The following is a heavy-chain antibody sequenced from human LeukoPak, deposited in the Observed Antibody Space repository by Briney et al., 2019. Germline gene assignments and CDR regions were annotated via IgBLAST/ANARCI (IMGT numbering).Heavy chain of an antibody. CDR2: INSSGST. V-gene: IGHV3-66*04. D-gene: IGHD3-3*01. CDR1: GFTFSNYG. CDR3: ARLSYFEFWGVY. Sequence: GGSLRLSCVASGFTFSNYGMSWVRQAPGKGLEWVSIINSSGSTYYADSVKGRFSISRDNSKNTLYLQMNSLRAEDTAVYYCARLSYFEFWGVYWGQGTLVTVSS. J-gene: IGHJ4*02.